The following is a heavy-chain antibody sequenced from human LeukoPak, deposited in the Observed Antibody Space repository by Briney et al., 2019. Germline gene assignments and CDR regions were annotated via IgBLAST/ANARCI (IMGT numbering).Heavy chain of an antibody. Sequence: SVKVSCKASGGTFSSYAISWVRQAPGQGLEWMGGIIPIFGTANYAQKFQGRVTITADESTSTAYMELSSLRSEDTAVHYCARGQNYYDSSGYYWFDYWGQGTLVTVSS. D-gene: IGHD3-22*01. CDR1: GGTFSSYA. CDR3: ARGQNYYDSSGYYWFDY. CDR2: IIPIFGTA. J-gene: IGHJ4*02. V-gene: IGHV1-69*13.